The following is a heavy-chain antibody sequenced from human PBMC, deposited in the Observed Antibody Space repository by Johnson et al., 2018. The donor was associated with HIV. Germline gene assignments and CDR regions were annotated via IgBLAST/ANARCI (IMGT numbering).Heavy chain of an antibody. D-gene: IGHD5-18*01. J-gene: IGHJ3*02. CDR2: ISYDGSNK. V-gene: IGHV3-30*19. Sequence: QVQLVESGGGVVQPGRSLRLSCAASGLTFSTYGTHWVRQSPGKGLEWVAGISYDGSNKYYADSVKGRFTISRDNSKNTLYLQMNSLRAEDTAVYYCARGPRGYSYGYPDAFDIWGQGTMVTVSS. CDR1: GLTFSTYG. CDR3: ARGPRGYSYGYPDAFDI.